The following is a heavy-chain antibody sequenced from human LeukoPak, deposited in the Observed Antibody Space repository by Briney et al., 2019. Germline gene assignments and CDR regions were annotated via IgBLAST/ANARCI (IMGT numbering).Heavy chain of an antibody. CDR2: MNPYRGNT. CDR3: ARGPGWGSSSWYDY. J-gene: IGHJ4*02. D-gene: IGHD6-13*01. Sequence: ASVKVSCKASGYTFTSYDINWVRQATGQGLEWMGWMNPYRGNTGYAQKFQGRVTITRNTSISTAYMELSSLRSEDTAVYYCARGPGWGSSSWYDYWGQGTLVTVSS. V-gene: IGHV1-8*03. CDR1: GYTFTSYD.